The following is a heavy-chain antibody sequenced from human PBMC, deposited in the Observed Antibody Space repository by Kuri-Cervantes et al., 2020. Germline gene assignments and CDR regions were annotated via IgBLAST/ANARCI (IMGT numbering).Heavy chain of an antibody. CDR1: GFTFSSYD. J-gene: IGHJ3*02. Sequence: GGPLRLPCAASGFTFSSYDMHWVRQATGKGLEWVSAIGTAGDTYYPGSVKGRFTISRENAKNSLYLQMNSLRAGDTAVYYCARALKVGVAFDIWGQGTMVTVSS. CDR3: ARALKVGVAFDI. V-gene: IGHV3-13*01. CDR2: IGTAGDT. D-gene: IGHD3-10*01.